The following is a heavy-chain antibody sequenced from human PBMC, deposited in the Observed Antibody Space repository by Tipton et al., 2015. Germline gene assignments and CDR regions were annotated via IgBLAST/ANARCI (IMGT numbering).Heavy chain of an antibody. J-gene: IGHJ6*02. D-gene: IGHD3-16*01. CDR2: TYSFGST. CDR3: AREFVTSGGFGMDV. Sequence: LRLSCTVSGASISSSYWTWIRQPPGKGLEWIGYTYSFGSTNYNPSLKSRVTVSVDSSRTQLSLKLSSVTAADTAVYYCAREFVTSGGFGMDVWGQGTTVTVSS. V-gene: IGHV4-59*01. CDR1: GASISSSY.